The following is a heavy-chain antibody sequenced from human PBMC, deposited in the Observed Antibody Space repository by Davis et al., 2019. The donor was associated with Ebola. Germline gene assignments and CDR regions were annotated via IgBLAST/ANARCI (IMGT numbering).Heavy chain of an antibody. D-gene: IGHD6-19*01. J-gene: IGHJ4*02. Sequence: SETLSLTCTVSGGSVTSHYWSWIRQPPGKGLEWMGYFYHGGSTIYNRSFKSRISISVDTSKNQFSLKLSSVTAADTAVYYCARRKGQWLVLDYWGQGTLVTVSS. CDR1: GGSVTSHY. CDR2: FYHGGST. V-gene: IGHV4-59*08. CDR3: ARRKGQWLVLDY.